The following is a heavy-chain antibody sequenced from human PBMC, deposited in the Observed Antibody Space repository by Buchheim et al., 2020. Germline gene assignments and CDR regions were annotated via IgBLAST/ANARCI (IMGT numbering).Heavy chain of an antibody. V-gene: IGHV4-31*03. J-gene: IGHJ6*02. CDR2: IYYSGST. CDR1: GGSISSGGYY. D-gene: IGHD2-2*02. CDR3: AGRLYCSSTSCYSGGYYGMDV. Sequence: QVQLQESGPGLVKPSQTLSLTCTVSGGSISSGGYYWSWIRQHPGKGLEWIGYIYYSGSTYYNPSLKRRVTISVYTSKNQFSLKLSSVTAADTAVYYCAGRLYCSSTSCYSGGYYGMDVWGQGTT.